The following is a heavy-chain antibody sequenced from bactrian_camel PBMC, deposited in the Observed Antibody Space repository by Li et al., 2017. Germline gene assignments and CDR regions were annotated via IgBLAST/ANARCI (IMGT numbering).Heavy chain of an antibody. V-gene: IGHV3S6*01. D-gene: IGHD8*01. CDR2: VYTDTGAI. CDR1: GFTFSANW. Sequence: HVQLVESGGGSVQVGGSLRLSCAASGFTFSANWFHWVRRAPGKGLEWLSSVYTDTGAIRSLDSVKGRFTIARDNTKNTVYLQMNSLRPDDTAVYYCAAEAHDRTVCSWRSNWKYEGQGTQVTVS. J-gene: IGHJ4*01.